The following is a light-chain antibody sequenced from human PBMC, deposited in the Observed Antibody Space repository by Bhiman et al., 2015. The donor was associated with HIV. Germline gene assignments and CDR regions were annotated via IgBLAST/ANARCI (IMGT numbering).Light chain of an antibody. CDR1: TSNIGAGYD. CDR2: GDN. Sequence: QSVLTQPPSVSGAPGQRVTISCTASTSNIGAGYDVHWYQQLPGTAPKLLIYGDNNRPSGVPDRFSGSKSGTSASLAITGLQAEDEADYYCQSYDSSLSGGVFGGGTKLTVL. J-gene: IGLJ3*02. V-gene: IGLV1-40*01. CDR3: QSYDSSLSGGV.